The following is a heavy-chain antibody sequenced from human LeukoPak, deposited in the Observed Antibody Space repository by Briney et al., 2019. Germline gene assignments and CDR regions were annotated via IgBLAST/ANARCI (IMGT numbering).Heavy chain of an antibody. D-gene: IGHD6-13*01. J-gene: IGHJ4*02. V-gene: IGHV3-53*01. CDR3: ASRETSSWYDY. CDR1: GFTVTSNY. CDR2: INSGGST. Sequence: GGSLRLSCVASGFTVTSNYMSWVRQAPGKGLEWVSVINSGGSTYYAESVKGRFTISRDSSKNTVYLQMNSLRAEDTAVYYCASRETSSWYDYWGQGTLVTVSS.